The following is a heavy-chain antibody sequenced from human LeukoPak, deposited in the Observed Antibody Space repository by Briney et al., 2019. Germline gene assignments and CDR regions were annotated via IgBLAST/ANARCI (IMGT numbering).Heavy chain of an antibody. CDR2: ISSSGSTI. J-gene: IGHJ4*02. CDR3: TRGLSGYSSSLGH. Sequence: GGSLRLSCAASGFTFSSYEMNWVRQAPGKGLEWVSYISSSGSTIYYADSVKGRFTISRDNAKNTLYLQMTSLRAEDTAVYYCTRGLSGYSSSLGHWGQGTLVTVSS. CDR1: GFTFSSYE. D-gene: IGHD6-6*01. V-gene: IGHV3-48*03.